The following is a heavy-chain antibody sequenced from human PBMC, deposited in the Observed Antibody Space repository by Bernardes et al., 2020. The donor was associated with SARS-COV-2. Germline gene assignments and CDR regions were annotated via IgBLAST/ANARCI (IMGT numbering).Heavy chain of an antibody. CDR3: ATEYSNTDYYFDY. CDR1: GFTFSSYA. J-gene: IGHJ4*02. Sequence: GSLRLSCAASGFTFSSYAINWVRQAPGKGLEWVSAISGSGSRTYYAESVKGRFTISRDNSRNTLYLQMNSLRAEDTAVYYCATEYSNTDYYFDYWGQGTLVTVSS. D-gene: IGHD6-6*01. CDR2: ISGSGSRT. V-gene: IGHV3-23*01.